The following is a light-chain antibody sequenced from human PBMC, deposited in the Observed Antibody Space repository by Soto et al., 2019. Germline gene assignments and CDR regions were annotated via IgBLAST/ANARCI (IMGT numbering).Light chain of an antibody. J-gene: IGKJ1*01. CDR1: QAISNY. CDR2: DAS. Sequence: DIQMIQSPSSLSASVGDRVTITCQASQAISNYLNWYQQKPGKAPKLLIYDASNLERGVPSRFSGRGSGTDFTFTISSLQPEDFATYYCQQHDHLPRTFGRGTKVEIK. V-gene: IGKV1-33*01. CDR3: QQHDHLPRT.